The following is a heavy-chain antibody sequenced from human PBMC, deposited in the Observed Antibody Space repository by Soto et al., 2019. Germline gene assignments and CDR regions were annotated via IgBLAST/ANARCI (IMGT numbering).Heavy chain of an antibody. V-gene: IGHV3-23*01. CDR1: GFTFSSYA. CDR2: ISGSGGST. D-gene: IGHD4-17*01. J-gene: IGHJ4*02. CDR3: ATTRLGYGDYHY. Sequence: EVQLLESGGGLVQPGGSLRLSCAASGFTFSSYAMSWVRQAPGKGLEWVSAISGSGGSTYYADSVKGRFTISRDNSKNTLYLQMNSLRAEDTAVYYCATTRLGYGDYHYWGQGTLVTVSS.